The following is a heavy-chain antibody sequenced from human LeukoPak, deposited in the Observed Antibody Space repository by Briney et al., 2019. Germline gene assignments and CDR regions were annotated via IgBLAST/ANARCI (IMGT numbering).Heavy chain of an antibody. CDR3: ARDPYSGYCSSTSCYASGYNWFDP. CDR2: INTNTGNP. V-gene: IGHV7-4-1*02. J-gene: IGHJ5*02. D-gene: IGHD2-2*01. Sequence: ASVKVSCKASGYTFTKYAVNWVRQAPGQGLEWMGWINTNTGNPTYAQGFTGRFVFSLDTSAYLQISSLKAEDTAVYYCARDPYSGYCSSTSCYASGYNWFDPWGQGTLVTVSS. CDR1: GYTFTKYA.